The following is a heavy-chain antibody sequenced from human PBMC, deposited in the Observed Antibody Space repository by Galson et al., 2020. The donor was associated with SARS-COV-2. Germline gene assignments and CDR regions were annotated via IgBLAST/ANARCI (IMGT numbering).Heavy chain of an antibody. CDR3: ARVDCSGGSCYPGNY. Sequence: GESLTISCAAPSFAFSYYSMSRVRHAPGRGLQRPANIKHDGSEKYYVDSVKGRFTISRDNPKNSLYLQMNNLRVEDTAVYRCARVDCSGGSCYPGNYWGQGTLVTVSS. J-gene: IGHJ4*02. CDR2: IKHDGSEK. D-gene: IGHD2-15*01. CDR1: SFAFSYYS. V-gene: IGHV3-7*03.